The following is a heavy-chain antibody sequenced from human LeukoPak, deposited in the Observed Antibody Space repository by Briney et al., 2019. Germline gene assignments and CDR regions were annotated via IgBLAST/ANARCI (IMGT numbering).Heavy chain of an antibody. CDR1: GYSFTRYW. V-gene: IGHV5-10-1*01. CDR2: IDPADYYA. CDR3: AVGFFGGDAF. Sequence: GESLKISCKGSGYSFTRYWISWVRQMPGKCLEWMGAIDPADYYATYSPSFQGHVTISADKSINTAYIHWNSLKTSDTAIFYCAVGFFGGDAFWGQGTLISVSS. D-gene: IGHD2-21*02. J-gene: IGHJ4*02.